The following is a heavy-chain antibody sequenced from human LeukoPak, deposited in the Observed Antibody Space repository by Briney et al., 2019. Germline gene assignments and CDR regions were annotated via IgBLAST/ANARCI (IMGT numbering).Heavy chain of an antibody. CDR1: GFTFSSYS. Sequence: VGSPRLSCAASGFTFSSYSMNWVRQAPGKGLEWVSSISSRGSYIYYADSVKGRFTISRDHAENSLYLQMNSLRAEDTAVYYCARDEGSRDYGCNPIAFDIWGQGTMVTVSS. J-gene: IGHJ3*02. V-gene: IGHV3-21*01. CDR2: ISSRGSYI. CDR3: ARDEGSRDYGCNPIAFDI. D-gene: IGHD4-23*01.